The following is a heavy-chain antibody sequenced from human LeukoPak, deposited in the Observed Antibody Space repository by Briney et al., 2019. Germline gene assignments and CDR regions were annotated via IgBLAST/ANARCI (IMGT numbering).Heavy chain of an antibody. CDR2: ISAYNGNT. Sequence: GASVKVSCKASGYTFTSYYIHLVRQAPGQGLEWMGWISAYNGNTNYAQKLQGRVTMTTDTSTSTAYMELRSLRSDDTAVYYCARRLRPGNWFDPWGQGTLVTVSS. J-gene: IGHJ5*02. D-gene: IGHD5-12*01. CDR1: GYTFTSYY. V-gene: IGHV1-18*04. CDR3: ARRLRPGNWFDP.